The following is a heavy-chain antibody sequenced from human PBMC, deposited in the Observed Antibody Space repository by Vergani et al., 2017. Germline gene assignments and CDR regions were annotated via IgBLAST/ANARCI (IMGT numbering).Heavy chain of an antibody. J-gene: IGHJ4*02. CDR1: GFTFTNAW. D-gene: IGHD1-1*01. V-gene: IGHV3-15*01. CDR2: IKSKTDGGTT. Sequence: EVQLVESGGGLVQPGGSLRVSCVVSGFTFTNAWMSWVRQAPGKGLEWVGHIKSKTDGGTTDYGAPVKGRFTISRDDSKNTLYLQMNSLKTEDTAVYYCTTSRQLDDYWGQGTLVTVSS. CDR3: TTSRQLDDY.